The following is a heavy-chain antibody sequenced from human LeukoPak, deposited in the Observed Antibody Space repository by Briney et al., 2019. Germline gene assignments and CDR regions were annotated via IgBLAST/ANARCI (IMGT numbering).Heavy chain of an antibody. Sequence: GGSLRLSCAASGFTFSSYSMNRVRQAPGKGLEWVSSISSSSSYIYYADSVKGRFTISRDNAKNSLYLQMNSLRAEDTAVYYCARDGGDDFIRGDAFDIWGQGTMVTVSS. CDR2: ISSSSSYI. D-gene: IGHD3-3*01. CDR3: ARDGGDDFIRGDAFDI. J-gene: IGHJ3*02. CDR1: GFTFSSYS. V-gene: IGHV3-21*01.